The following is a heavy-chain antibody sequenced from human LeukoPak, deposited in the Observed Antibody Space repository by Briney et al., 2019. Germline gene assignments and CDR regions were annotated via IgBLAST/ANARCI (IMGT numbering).Heavy chain of an antibody. V-gene: IGHV3-48*01. CDR2: ISSSSNPI. CDR3: AREPRSYGFDY. Sequence: GGSLRLSCAASGFTFSSYSMNWVRQAPGKGLEWVSYISSSSNPIYYADSVKGRFTISRDNARNSLYLQMNSLRAEDTAVYYCAREPRSYGFDYWGQGTLVTVSS. CDR1: GFTFSSYS. J-gene: IGHJ4*02. D-gene: IGHD1-26*01.